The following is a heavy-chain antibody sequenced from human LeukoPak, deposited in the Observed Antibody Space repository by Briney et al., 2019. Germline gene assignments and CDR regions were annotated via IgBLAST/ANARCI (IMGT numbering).Heavy chain of an antibody. CDR3: AKGGDSSGWLTIDY. CDR1: GFTFDDYA. D-gene: IGHD6-19*01. CDR2: ISWYGGST. Sequence: HPGGSLILSCAASGFTFDDYAMHWVRQAPGKVLEQVSLISWYGGSTYYADSVTGRFTISRDNSKNSLYLQMNSLRAEDTALYYCAKGGDSSGWLTIDYWGQGTLVTVSS. J-gene: IGHJ4*02. V-gene: IGHV3-43D*03.